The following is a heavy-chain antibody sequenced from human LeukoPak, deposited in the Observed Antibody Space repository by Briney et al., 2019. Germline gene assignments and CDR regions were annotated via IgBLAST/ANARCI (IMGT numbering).Heavy chain of an antibody. V-gene: IGHV3-30*03. CDR1: GFTLSSYG. CDR2: ISYDGSNK. CDR3: ARTRYFDY. J-gene: IGHJ4*02. Sequence: WGALRISPAASGFTLSSYGLHWVRQAPGTGLEWVAVISYDGSNKYYADSVKGRFTISRDNSKNTLYLQMNSLRAEDTAVYYCARTRYFDYWGQGTLVTVSS.